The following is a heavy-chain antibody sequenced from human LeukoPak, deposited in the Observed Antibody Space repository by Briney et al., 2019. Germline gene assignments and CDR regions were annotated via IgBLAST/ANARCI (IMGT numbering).Heavy chain of an antibody. CDR1: GFSFNVYS. J-gene: IGHJ4*02. CDR3: ARGGSYYTN. V-gene: IGHV3-48*02. CDR2: ITDSSRTI. D-gene: IGHD3-10*01. Sequence: GGSLRLSCAASGFSFNVYSMNWVRQAPGKGLEWLSYITDSSRTIYYADSVKGRFTISRDNAKNSLYLQINSLRDEDTAVYFCARGGSYYTNWGQGTLVTVSS.